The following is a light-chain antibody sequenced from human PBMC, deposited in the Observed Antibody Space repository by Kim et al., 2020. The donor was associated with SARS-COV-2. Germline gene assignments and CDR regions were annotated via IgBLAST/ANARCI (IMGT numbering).Light chain of an antibody. V-gene: IGLV1-40*01. CDR2: GNS. CDR3: QSYDSSLSGSV. CDR1: SSNIGACYD. J-gene: IGLJ3*02. Sequence: QSVTLSCTGSSSNIGACYDVHWYQQLPGTAPKLLIYGNSNRPSGVPDRFSGSKSGTSASLAITGLQAEDEADYYCQSYDSSLSGSVFGGGTQLTVL.